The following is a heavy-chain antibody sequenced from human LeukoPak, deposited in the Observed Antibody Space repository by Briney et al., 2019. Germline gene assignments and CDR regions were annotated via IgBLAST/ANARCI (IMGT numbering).Heavy chain of an antibody. J-gene: IGHJ4*02. CDR3: AVSLLGLYYFDC. CDR1: GGTFSSYA. Sequence: GASVKVSCKASGGTFSSYAISWVRQAPGQGLEWMGRIIPIFGIANYAQKFQGRVTITADKSTSTAYMELSSLRSEDTAVYYCAVSLLGLYYFDCWGQGTLVTVSS. D-gene: IGHD3/OR15-3a*01. CDR2: IIPIFGIA. V-gene: IGHV1-69*04.